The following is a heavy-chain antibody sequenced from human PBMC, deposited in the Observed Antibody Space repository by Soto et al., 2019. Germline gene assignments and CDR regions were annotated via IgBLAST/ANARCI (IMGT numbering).Heavy chain of an antibody. CDR3: VRGGGGGLFDP. CDR1: GFTFGESY. Sequence: GGSLRLSCAGSGFTFGESYMSWIRQAPGKGLEWLSYISPGSRYPAYADSVKGRFTTSRDNAKRSLYLQMMSLTAEDTAIYYCVRGGGGGLFDPWGQGTMVTVSS. J-gene: IGHJ5*02. CDR2: ISPGSRYP. D-gene: IGHD2-15*01. V-gene: IGHV3-11*06.